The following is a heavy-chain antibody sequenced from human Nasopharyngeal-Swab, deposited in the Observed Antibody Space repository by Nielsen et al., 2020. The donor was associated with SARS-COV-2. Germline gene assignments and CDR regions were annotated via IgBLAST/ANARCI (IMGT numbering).Heavy chain of an antibody. CDR1: GFSFLFSS. CDR2: INHSGST. Sequence: GSLRLSCAVSGFSFLFSSFLLFRQPPGKGLEWIGEINHSGSTNYNPSLKSRVTISVDASKNQFSLKLSSVTAADTALYYCARGPVVAYCGGDCYSEVILPGFDYWGQGTLVTVSS. V-gene: IGHV4-34*01. D-gene: IGHD2-21*02. J-gene: IGHJ4*02. CDR3: ARGPVVAYCGGDCYSEVILPGFDY.